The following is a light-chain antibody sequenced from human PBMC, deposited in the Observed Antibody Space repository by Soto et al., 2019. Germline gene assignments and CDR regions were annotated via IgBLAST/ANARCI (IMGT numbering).Light chain of an antibody. CDR2: AAS. V-gene: IGKV1-9*01. CDR1: QGISSY. Sequence: DIQLTQSPSFLSASVGDRVTITCRASQGISSYLAWYQQKPGKAPKLLIYAASTLQSGVPSRFSGSGSGTEFTLTISSLQLEDFATYYCQQLNSYPPFFGPGTKVDIK. J-gene: IGKJ3*01. CDR3: QQLNSYPPF.